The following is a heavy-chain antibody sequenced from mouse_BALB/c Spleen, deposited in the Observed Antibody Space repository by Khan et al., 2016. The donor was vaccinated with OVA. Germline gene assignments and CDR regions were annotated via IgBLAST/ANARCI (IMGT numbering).Heavy chain of an antibody. J-gene: IGHJ3*01. CDR3: TRSGYGTFAY. Sequence: QVQLQQSGAELVKPGASVRLSCKASGYSFTSYYLYWVKQRPGQGLEWIGDINPSNGGTNFNEKFKIKATLTVDKSSSTAYMQLSSLTSEDSAVYYCTRSGYGTFAYWGRGTRVTVSA. CDR1: GYSFTSYY. D-gene: IGHD2-1*01. V-gene: IGHV1S81*02. CDR2: INPSNGGT.